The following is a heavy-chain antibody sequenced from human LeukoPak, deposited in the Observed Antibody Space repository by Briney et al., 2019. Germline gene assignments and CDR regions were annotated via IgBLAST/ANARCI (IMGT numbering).Heavy chain of an antibody. V-gene: IGHV4-34*01. CDR3: ARGRYYDSSGLSYFPTDFDY. J-gene: IGHJ4*02. CDR2: INHSGST. D-gene: IGHD3-22*01. CDR1: GGSFSGYY. Sequence: PSETLSLTCAVYGGSFSGYYWSWIRQPPGKGLEWIGEINHSGSTNYNPSLKSRVTISVDTSKSQFSLKLSSVTAADTAVYYCARGRYYDSSGLSYFPTDFDYWGQGTLVTVSS.